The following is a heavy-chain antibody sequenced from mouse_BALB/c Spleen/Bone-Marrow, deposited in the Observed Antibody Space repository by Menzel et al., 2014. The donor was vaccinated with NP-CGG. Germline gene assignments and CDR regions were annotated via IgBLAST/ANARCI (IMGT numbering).Heavy chain of an antibody. V-gene: IGHV1-69*02. CDR3: ALTYYGNYDYAMDY. J-gene: IGHJ4*01. D-gene: IGHD2-10*01. CDR1: GYTFTSYW. Sequence: QVQLKQSGAELVKPGASVKLSCKASGYTFTSYWMHWVKQRPGQGLEWIGEIDPSDSYTNYNQKFKGKATLTVGKSSSTAYMQLSSLTSEDSAVYYCALTYYGNYDYAMDYWGQGTSVTVSS. CDR2: IDPSDSYT.